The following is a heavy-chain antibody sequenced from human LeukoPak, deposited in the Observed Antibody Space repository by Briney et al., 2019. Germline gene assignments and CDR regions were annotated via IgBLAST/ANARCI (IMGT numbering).Heavy chain of an antibody. V-gene: IGHV3-21*01. D-gene: IGHD6-19*01. CDR3: ARRGGSGWYGRRYYYYYYMDV. CDR2: ISSSSSYM. J-gene: IGHJ6*03. CDR1: GFTFSSYS. Sequence: PGGSLRLSCAASGFTFSSYSMNWVRQAPGKGLEWVSSISSSSSYMYYADSVKGRFTISRDNAKNSLYLQMNSLRAEDTAVYYCARRGGSGWYGRRYYYYYYMDVWGKGTTVTISS.